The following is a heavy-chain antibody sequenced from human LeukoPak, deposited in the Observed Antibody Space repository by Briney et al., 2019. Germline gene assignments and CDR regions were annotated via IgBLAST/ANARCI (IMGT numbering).Heavy chain of an antibody. V-gene: IGHV1-18*01. CDR3: ARDLRTEQLVRVPGY. D-gene: IGHD6-6*01. Sequence: ASVKVSCKASGYTFTSYGISWVRQAPGQGLEWMGWISAYNGNTNYAQKLQGRVTMTTDTSTSTAYMELRSLRSDDTAVYYCARDLRTEQLVRVPGYWGQGTLVTVPS. CDR1: GYTFTSYG. J-gene: IGHJ4*02. CDR2: ISAYNGNT.